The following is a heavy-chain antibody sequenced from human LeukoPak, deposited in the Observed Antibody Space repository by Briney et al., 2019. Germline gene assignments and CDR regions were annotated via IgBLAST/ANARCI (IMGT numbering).Heavy chain of an antibody. CDR1: GFTFSSYS. CDR2: ISSSSSTI. J-gene: IGHJ4*02. V-gene: IGHV3-48*04. CDR3: ARDPRLGYCTNGVCLSQLPDY. Sequence: GGSLRLSCAASGFTFSSYSMNWVRQAPGKGLEWVSYISSSSSTIYYADSVKGRFTISRDNAKNSLYLQMNSLRAEDTALYYCARDPRLGYCTNGVCLSQLPDYWGQGTLVTVSS. D-gene: IGHD2-8*01.